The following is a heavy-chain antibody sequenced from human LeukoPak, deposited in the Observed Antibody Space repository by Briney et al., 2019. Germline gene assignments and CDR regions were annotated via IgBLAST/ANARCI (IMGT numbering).Heavy chain of an antibody. D-gene: IGHD2-2*01. V-gene: IGHV3-23*01. Sequence: PGGSLRLSCAASGFTFGNCAMSWVRQAPGKGLEWVSSISGSDGFTYYADSVKGRFTISRDNSRNTLYLQMNSLRPDDTAVYYCARCTASCYANAFDVWGQGTLLTVSS. CDR1: GFTFGNCA. CDR2: ISGSDGFT. J-gene: IGHJ3*01. CDR3: ARCTASCYANAFDV.